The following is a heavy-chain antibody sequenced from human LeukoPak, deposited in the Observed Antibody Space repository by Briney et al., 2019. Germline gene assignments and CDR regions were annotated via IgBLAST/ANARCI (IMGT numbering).Heavy chain of an antibody. CDR3: AREEILDGSGKGFDH. J-gene: IGHJ4*02. D-gene: IGHD2-15*01. Sequence: GGSRRLSCAASGFTFSDYYMSWIRQAPGKGLEWVSYISTSSSYTNYADSVKGRFTISRDNDRNSLYLQMNSLRAEDTAVYYCAREEILDGSGKGFDHWGQGTLVTVSS. CDR1: GFTFSDYY. CDR2: ISTSSSYT. V-gene: IGHV3-11*06.